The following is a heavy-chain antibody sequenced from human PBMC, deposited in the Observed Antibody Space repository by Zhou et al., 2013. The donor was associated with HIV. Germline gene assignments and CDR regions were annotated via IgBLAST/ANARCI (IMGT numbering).Heavy chain of an antibody. CDR1: GGTFSSYA. Sequence: QVQLVQSGAEVKKPGSSVNVSCKASGGTFSSYAISWVRQAPGQGLEWMGGIIPMFGRANYEQKFQGRVTITTDESTSTAYMELSSLRSEDTAVYYCARDRRTVTTPYYYYMDVWGKGTTVTVSS. D-gene: IGHD4-17*01. V-gene: IGHV1-69*05. J-gene: IGHJ6*03. CDR3: ARDRRTVTTPYYYYMDV. CDR2: IIPMFGRA.